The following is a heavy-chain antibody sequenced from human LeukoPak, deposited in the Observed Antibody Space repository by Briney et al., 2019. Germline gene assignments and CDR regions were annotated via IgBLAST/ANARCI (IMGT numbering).Heavy chain of an antibody. CDR1: GVSISSGSDY. J-gene: IGHJ3*02. V-gene: IGHV4-39*07. CDR2: IYSSGNT. CDR3: ARSDGYGLVGI. D-gene: IGHD3-10*01. Sequence: SETLSLTCSVSGVSISSGSDYWGWIRQPPGKTMEWIGSIYSSGNTYYNPSLKSRVIILIDTAKNHFSLNLSSVTAADTAVYYCARSDGYGLVGIWGQGTMVTVSS.